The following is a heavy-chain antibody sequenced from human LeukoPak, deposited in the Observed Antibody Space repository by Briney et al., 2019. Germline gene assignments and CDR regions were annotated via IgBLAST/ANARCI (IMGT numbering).Heavy chain of an antibody. Sequence: SVKVSCKASGYTFTGYYMHWVRQAPGQGLEWMGWINPNSGGTNYAQKFQGRVTMTRDTSISTAYMELSRLRSDDTAVYYRANTPAMVPYYFDYWGQGTLVTVSS. D-gene: IGHD5-18*01. CDR1: GYTFTGYY. CDR2: INPNSGGT. J-gene: IGHJ4*02. CDR3: ANTPAMVPYYFDY. V-gene: IGHV1-2*02.